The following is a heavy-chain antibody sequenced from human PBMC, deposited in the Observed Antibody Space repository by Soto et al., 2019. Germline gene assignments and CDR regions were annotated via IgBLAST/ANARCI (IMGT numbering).Heavy chain of an antibody. Sequence: SETLSLTCAVYGASFSGYSWSWLRQPPARGLEWIGDINPSGSTKYNPSLESRVSISVDTSKNQFSLNLSSVTAADTAVHYCATGKIRYLTEWGQGTLVTVSS. J-gene: IGHJ4*02. V-gene: IGHV4-34*01. CDR2: INPSGST. CDR1: GASFSGYS. D-gene: IGHD3-9*01. CDR3: ATGKIRYLTE.